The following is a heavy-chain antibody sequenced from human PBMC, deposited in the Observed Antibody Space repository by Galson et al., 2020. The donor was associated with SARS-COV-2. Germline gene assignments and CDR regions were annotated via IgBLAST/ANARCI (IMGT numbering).Heavy chain of an antibody. CDR2: IRYDGSNK. J-gene: IGHJ6*02. Sequence: LSLTCAASGFTFSSYGMHWVRQAPGKGLEWVAFIRYDGSNKYYADSVKGRFTISRDNSKNTLYLQMNSLRAEDTAVYYCAKDTPPYGGYDFYYGMDVWGQGTTVTVSS. D-gene: IGHD4-17*01. CDR3: AKDTPPYGGYDFYYGMDV. CDR1: GFTFSSYG. V-gene: IGHV3-30*02.